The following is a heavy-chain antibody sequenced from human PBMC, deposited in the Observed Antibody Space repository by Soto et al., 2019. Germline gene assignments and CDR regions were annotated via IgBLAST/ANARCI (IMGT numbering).Heavy chain of an antibody. D-gene: IGHD2-2*01. Sequence: SVKVSCKSSGGGFNSYSISWVRQAPGQGLEWMGVIIPIFGTPTYAQKFQGRVTITADKSTSTAYMEVSRLTSEDTAVYYCARGGPVIIPAASNWFDPWGQGTLVTVSS. CDR1: GGGFNSYS. CDR3: ARGGPVIIPAASNWFDP. V-gene: IGHV1-69*06. CDR2: IIPIFGTP. J-gene: IGHJ5*02.